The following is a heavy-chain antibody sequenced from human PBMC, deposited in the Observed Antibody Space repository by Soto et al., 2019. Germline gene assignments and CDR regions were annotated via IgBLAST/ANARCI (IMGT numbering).Heavy chain of an antibody. Sequence: GESLKISCKGSGYSFTSYWIGWVRQMPGKGLEWMGIIYPGDSDTRYSPSFQGQVTISADKSISTAYLQWSSLKASDTAMYYCARSKPPYKSDWDAFDIWGQGTMVT. CDR1: GYSFTSYW. CDR3: ARSKPPYKSDWDAFDI. D-gene: IGHD3-9*01. CDR2: IYPGDSDT. J-gene: IGHJ3*02. V-gene: IGHV5-51*01.